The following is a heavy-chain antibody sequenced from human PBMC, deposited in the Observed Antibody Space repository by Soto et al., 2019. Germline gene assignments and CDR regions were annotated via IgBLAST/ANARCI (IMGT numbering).Heavy chain of an antibody. V-gene: IGHV4-34*01. Sequence: QVQLQQWGAGLLKPSETLSLTCAVYGGSFSGYYWSWIRQPPGKGLEWIGEIKHSGSTNYNPSLKSRVTISVDTSKNQFSLKLSSVTAADTAVYYCALITMVRGVIIHERLPATPRDYWGQGTLVTVSS. D-gene: IGHD3-10*01. J-gene: IGHJ4*02. CDR1: GGSFSGYY. CDR3: ALITMVRGVIIHERLPATPRDY. CDR2: IKHSGST.